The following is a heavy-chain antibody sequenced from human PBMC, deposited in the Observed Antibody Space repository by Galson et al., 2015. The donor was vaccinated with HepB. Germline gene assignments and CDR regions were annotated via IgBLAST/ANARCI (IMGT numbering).Heavy chain of an antibody. Sequence: SLRLSCAASGFTFSSYEMNWVRQAPGKGLEWVSYISSSGSTIYYADSVKGRFTISRDNAKNSLYLQMNSLRAEDTAVYYCARDRWNIAAAGIIDYWGQGTLVTVSS. CDR1: GFTFSSYE. D-gene: IGHD6-13*01. CDR3: ARDRWNIAAAGIIDY. V-gene: IGHV3-48*03. CDR2: ISSSGSTI. J-gene: IGHJ4*02.